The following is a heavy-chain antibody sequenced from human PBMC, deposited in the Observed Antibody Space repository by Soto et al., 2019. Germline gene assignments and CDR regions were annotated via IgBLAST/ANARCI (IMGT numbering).Heavy chain of an antibody. CDR2: MNPNSGNT. D-gene: IGHD3-9*01. Sequence: ASVKVSCKASGYTLNSYDINWVRQATGQGLEWMGWMNPNSGNTDYAQEFQGRVTMTRNTSISTAYMELSSLRSEDTAVYYCARGRNDLYDILFFYKTTDPPYIYTFWGKGTPATAS. CDR1: GYTLNSYD. V-gene: IGHV1-8*01. CDR3: ARGRNDLYDILFFYKTTDPPYIYTF. J-gene: IGHJ6*03.